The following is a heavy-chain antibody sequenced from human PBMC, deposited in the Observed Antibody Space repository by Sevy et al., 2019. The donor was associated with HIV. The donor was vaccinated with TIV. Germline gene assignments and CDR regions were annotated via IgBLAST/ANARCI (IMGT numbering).Heavy chain of an antibody. Sequence: ASLKVSCKVSGYTLIELSMHWVRQAPGKGLEWMGGFDPEDDETIYAQKFQGRVTMTEDTSTDTAYVELSSLRSEDTAVYYCAAGSYDSSLFYYWGQGTLVTVSS. J-gene: IGHJ4*02. V-gene: IGHV1-24*01. D-gene: IGHD3-22*01. CDR1: GYTLIELS. CDR3: AAGSYDSSLFYY. CDR2: FDPEDDET.